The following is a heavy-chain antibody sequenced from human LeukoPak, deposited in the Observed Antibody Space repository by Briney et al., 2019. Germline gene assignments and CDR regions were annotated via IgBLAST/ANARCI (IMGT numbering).Heavy chain of an antibody. V-gene: IGHV3-74*01. J-gene: IGHJ5*02. D-gene: IGHD5-18*01. CDR3: ARLDVDTAMVRMGLDP. Sequence: GGSLRLSCAASGFTFSSYWMHWVRQAPGKGLVWVSRINSDGSSTSYADSAKGRFTISRDNAKNTLYLQMNSLRAEDTAVYYCARLDVDTAMVRMGLDPWGQGTLVTVSS. CDR1: GFTFSSYW. CDR2: INSDGSST.